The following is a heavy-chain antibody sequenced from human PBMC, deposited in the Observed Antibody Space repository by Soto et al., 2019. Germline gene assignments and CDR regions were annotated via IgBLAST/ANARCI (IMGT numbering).Heavy chain of an antibody. D-gene: IGHD3-10*01. J-gene: IGHJ3*02. CDR1: GFTFSSYW. CDR3: ASRIYYGSGSYYSPADAFDI. V-gene: IGHV3-74*01. Sequence: EVQLVESGGGLVQPGGSLRLSCAASGFTFSSYWMHWVRQAPGKGLVWVSRINSDGSSTSYADSVKGRFTISRDNAKNTLYLQMNSLRAEDTAVYCCASRIYYGSGSYYSPADAFDIWGQGTMVTVSS. CDR2: INSDGSST.